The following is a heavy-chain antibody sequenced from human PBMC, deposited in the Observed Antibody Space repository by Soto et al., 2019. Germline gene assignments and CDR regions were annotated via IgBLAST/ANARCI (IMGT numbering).Heavy chain of an antibody. V-gene: IGHV1-69*13. D-gene: IGHD3-3*01. Sequence: SVKVSCKASGGSFGKSAINWVRQTPGQGLEWLGGFIPVYRTLNYAQKFQGRVTITADESTGTAYMTLSSLASDDTAVYYCATGVTWIGYFTVDSWGQGTRVTVSS. CDR1: GGSFGKSA. CDR3: ATGVTWIGYFTVDS. J-gene: IGHJ4*02. CDR2: FIPVYRTL.